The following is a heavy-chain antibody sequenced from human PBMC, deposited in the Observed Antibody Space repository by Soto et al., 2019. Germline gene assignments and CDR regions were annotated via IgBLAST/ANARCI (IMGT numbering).Heavy chain of an antibody. Sequence: QVQLVQSGAEVKKPGASVKVSCKASGYTFTSYAMHWVRQAPGQRLEWMGWINAGNGNTKYSQKFQGRVTITRDTSAGTAYMELSSLRSEDTAVYYCARVTAVAGTSYWGQGTLVTVSS. CDR2: INAGNGNT. CDR1: GYTFTSYA. CDR3: ARVTAVAGTSY. J-gene: IGHJ4*02. V-gene: IGHV1-3*01. D-gene: IGHD6-19*01.